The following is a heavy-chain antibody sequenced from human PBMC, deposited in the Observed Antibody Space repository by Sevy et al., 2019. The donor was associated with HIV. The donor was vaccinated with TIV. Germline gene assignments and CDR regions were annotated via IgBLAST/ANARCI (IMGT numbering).Heavy chain of an antibody. CDR2: ISYSGRT. J-gene: IGHJ3*01. D-gene: IGHD1-26*01. Sequence: SETLSLTCTVSGGSISSLNYCWSWIRQHPGKGLEWIRYISYSGRTSYNPSLKSRLTISLDTSKNQFSLRLSSVTAADTALFYCARANAYLTSDAFDLWGQGTMVTVSS. V-gene: IGHV4-31*03. CDR3: ARANAYLTSDAFDL. CDR1: GGSISSLNYC.